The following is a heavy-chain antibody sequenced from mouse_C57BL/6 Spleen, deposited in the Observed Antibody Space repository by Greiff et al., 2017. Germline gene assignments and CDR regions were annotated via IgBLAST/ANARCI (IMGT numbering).Heavy chain of an antibody. V-gene: IGHV5-17*01. CDR2: ISSGSSTI. CDR3: ARRNYYGSSPYYAMDY. Sequence: EVQVVESGGGLVKPGGSLKLSCAASGFTFSDYGMHWVRQAPEQGLEWVAYISSGSSTIYYADTVKGRFTISRDNAKNTLFLQMTSLRSEDTAMYYCARRNYYGSSPYYAMDYWGQGTSVTVSS. CDR1: GFTFSDYG. D-gene: IGHD1-1*01. J-gene: IGHJ4*01.